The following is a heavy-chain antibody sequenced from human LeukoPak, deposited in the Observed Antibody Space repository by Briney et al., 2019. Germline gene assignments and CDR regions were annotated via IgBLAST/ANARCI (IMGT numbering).Heavy chain of an antibody. J-gene: IGHJ4*02. V-gene: IGHV3-11*01. CDR3: ARGSITIFGVVIRTTNTYFDY. D-gene: IGHD3-3*01. CDR2: ISSSGSTI. CDR1: GFTFSDYY. Sequence: PGGSLRLSCVASGFTFSDYYMSWIRQAPGKGLEWVSYISSSGSTIYYADSVKGRFTISRDNAKNSLYLQMNSLRAEDTAVYYCARGSITIFGVVIRTTNTYFDYWGQGTLVTVSS.